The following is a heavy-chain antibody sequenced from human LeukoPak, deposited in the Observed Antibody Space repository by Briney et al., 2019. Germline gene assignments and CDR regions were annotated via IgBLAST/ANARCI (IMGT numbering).Heavy chain of an antibody. Sequence: PGGSLRLSCAASEFSVGSNYMTWVRQAPGKGLEWVSLIYSGGSTYYADSVKGRFTISRDNSKNTLYLQMNSLRAEDTAVYYCAGASATAGTFPYWGQGTLVTVSS. D-gene: IGHD6-13*01. CDR2: IYSGGST. J-gene: IGHJ4*02. CDR3: AGASATAGTFPY. CDR1: EFSVGSNY. V-gene: IGHV3-66*01.